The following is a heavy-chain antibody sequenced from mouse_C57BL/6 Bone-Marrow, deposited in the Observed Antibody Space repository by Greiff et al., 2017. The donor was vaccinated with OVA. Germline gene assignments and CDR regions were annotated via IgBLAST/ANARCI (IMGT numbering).Heavy chain of an antibody. CDR2: IYPRSGNT. CDR1: GYTFTSYG. D-gene: IGHD1-1*01. CDR3: ARNPYYYGSSCVGWYFDV. Sequence: QVQLQQSGAELARPGASVKLSCKASGYTFTSYGISWVKQRTGQGLEWIGEIYPRSGNTYYNEKFKGKATLTADKSSSTAYMELRSLTSEDSAVYFCARNPYYYGSSCVGWYFDVWGTGTTVTVSS. J-gene: IGHJ1*03. V-gene: IGHV1-81*01.